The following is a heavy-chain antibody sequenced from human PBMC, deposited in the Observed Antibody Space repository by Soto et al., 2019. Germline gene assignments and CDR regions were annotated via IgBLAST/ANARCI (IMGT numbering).Heavy chain of an antibody. Sequence: QVQLVQSGAAVKKPGASVKVSCKASGYTFTSYGISWVRQAPGQGLEWMGWINPYNGNTNYAQKLQGRVTMTTDTSTNTAYMELRSLSADDTAVYYCARDWFGIDCWGQGTLVTVSS. J-gene: IGHJ4*02. V-gene: IGHV1-18*01. D-gene: IGHD3-16*01. CDR2: INPYNGNT. CDR1: GYTFTSYG. CDR3: ARDWFGIDC.